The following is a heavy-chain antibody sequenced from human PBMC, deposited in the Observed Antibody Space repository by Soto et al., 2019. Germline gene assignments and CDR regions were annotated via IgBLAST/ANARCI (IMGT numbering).Heavy chain of an antibody. J-gene: IGHJ4*02. Sequence: GGPLRLSCAASGCTCRSYAMSWVRQAPGKGLEWVSAISGSGGSTYYADSVKGRFTISRDNSKNTLYLQMNSLRAEDTAVYYCAKGSYSSELDYWGQGTLVTVSS. CDR1: GCTCRSYA. V-gene: IGHV3-23*01. CDR3: AKGSYSSELDY. D-gene: IGHD6-25*01. CDR2: ISGSGGST.